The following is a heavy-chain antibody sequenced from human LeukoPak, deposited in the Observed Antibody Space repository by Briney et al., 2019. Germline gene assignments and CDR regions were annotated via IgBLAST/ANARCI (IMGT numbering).Heavy chain of an antibody. CDR1: SGSIGSSSNY. J-gene: IGHJ4*02. CDR2: IYYSGST. Sequence: SETLSLTCTVSSGSIGSSSNYWGWIRQPPGKGLEWIGSIYYSGSTYYNPSLKSRVTISVDTSKNQFSLKLSSVTAADTAVYYCARQYGGNYFDYWGQGTLVTVSS. D-gene: IGHD4/OR15-4a*01. CDR3: ARQYGGNYFDY. V-gene: IGHV4-39*01.